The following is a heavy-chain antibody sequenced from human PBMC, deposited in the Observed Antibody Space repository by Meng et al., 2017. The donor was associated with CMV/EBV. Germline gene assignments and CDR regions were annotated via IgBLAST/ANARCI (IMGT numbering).Heavy chain of an antibody. CDR2: INPNSGGT. Sequence: QVQLVQSGAEVKKPGASVKVSCKASGYTFTGYYMHWVRQAPGQGLEWMGWINPNSGGTNYAQKFQGRVTMTRDTSISTAYMELSRLRSDDTAVYYCARILWFWEPRWGGPFDYWGQGTLVTVSS. CDR3: ARILWFWEPRWGGPFDY. D-gene: IGHD3-10*01. J-gene: IGHJ4*02. V-gene: IGHV1-2*02. CDR1: GYTFTGYY.